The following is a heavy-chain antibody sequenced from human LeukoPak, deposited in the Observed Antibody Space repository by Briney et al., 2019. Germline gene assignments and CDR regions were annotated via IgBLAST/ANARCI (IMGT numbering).Heavy chain of an antibody. D-gene: IGHD3-10*01. Sequence: SETLSLTCAVYGGSFSGYYWSWIRQPPGKGREWIGEINHSGSTNYNPSLKSRVTISVDTSKNQFSQKLSSVAAADTAVYYCARVKGPRISMVRGAKGGYFDYWGQGTLVTVSS. CDR2: INHSGST. J-gene: IGHJ4*02. CDR3: ARVKGPRISMVRGAKGGYFDY. CDR1: GGSFSGYY. V-gene: IGHV4-34*01.